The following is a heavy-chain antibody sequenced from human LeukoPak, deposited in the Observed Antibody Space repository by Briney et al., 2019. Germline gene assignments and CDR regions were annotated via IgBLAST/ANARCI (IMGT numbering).Heavy chain of an antibody. CDR3: ARGTYYYGSGSYTRPDY. V-gene: IGHV1-8*01. CDR1: GYTFTSYD. J-gene: IGHJ4*02. Sequence: GASVKVSCKASGYTFTSYDINWVRQATGQGLEWMGWMNPNSGNTGYAQKFQGRVTMTRNTSISTAYMELSSLRSEDTAVYYCARGTYYYGSGSYTRPDYWGQGTLVTVSS. D-gene: IGHD3-10*01. CDR2: MNPNSGNT.